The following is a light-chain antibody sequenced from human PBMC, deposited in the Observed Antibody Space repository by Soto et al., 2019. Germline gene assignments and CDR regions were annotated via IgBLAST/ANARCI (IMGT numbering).Light chain of an antibody. V-gene: IGLV2-14*01. CDR3: TSFSSSTSLSG. CDR2: QVT. CDR1: TREMRGSNS. J-gene: IGLJ1*01. Sequence: TQADSVSGFLGETINIACTGTTREMRGSNSISWYQQLPVKAPKLMIYQVTIRPSGISNRFSGSKYGNTASLSISGLQAEDEADYYCTSFSSSTSLSGFGTGTKVTVL.